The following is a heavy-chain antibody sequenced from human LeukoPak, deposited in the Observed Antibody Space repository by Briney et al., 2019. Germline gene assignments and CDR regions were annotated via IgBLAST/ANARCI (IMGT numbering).Heavy chain of an antibody. CDR3: ARGPYGSGSYYGMDV. CDR1: GYTFTGYY. J-gene: IGHJ6*02. Sequence: ASVKVSCKASGYTFTGYYMHWVRQAPGQGLEWMGWINPNSGGTNYAQKFQGRVTMTRDTSISTAYMELSRLRSDDTAVYYCARGPYGSGSYYGMDVWGQGTTVTVSS. V-gene: IGHV1-2*02. CDR2: INPNSGGT. D-gene: IGHD3-10*01.